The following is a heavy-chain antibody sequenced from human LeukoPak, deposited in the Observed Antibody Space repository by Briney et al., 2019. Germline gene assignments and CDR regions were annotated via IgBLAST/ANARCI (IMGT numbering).Heavy chain of an antibody. J-gene: IGHJ4*02. V-gene: IGHV3-23*01. Sequence: GGSLRLSCAASGFTFSSYAMSWVRQAPGKGLEWVSAISGSGGSTYYADSVKGRFTISRDNSKNTLYLQMNSLRAEDTAVYYCAKSSVGQTTVTTCFDYWGQGTLVTVSS. CDR2: ISGSGGST. CDR3: AKSSVGQTTVTTCFDY. D-gene: IGHD4-17*01. CDR1: GFTFSSYA.